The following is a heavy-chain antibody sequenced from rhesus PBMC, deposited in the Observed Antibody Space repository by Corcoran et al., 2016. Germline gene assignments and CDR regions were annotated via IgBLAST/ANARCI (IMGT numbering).Heavy chain of an antibody. J-gene: IGHJ5-2*01. V-gene: IGHV4S18*01. CDR3: ARLWVDNPLDV. D-gene: IGHD5-24*01. CDR2: VYGCNRNT. CDR1: GGSISSSYW. Sequence: QVQLQESGPGLVKPSETLSLTCAVSGGSISSSYWWSWIRQSPGKGLEWIGYVYGCNRNTSFHPSPQSPVTISTDPSKNQFSLKLSPVSPADPRVYYVARLWVDNPLDVWGPGVLVTVSS.